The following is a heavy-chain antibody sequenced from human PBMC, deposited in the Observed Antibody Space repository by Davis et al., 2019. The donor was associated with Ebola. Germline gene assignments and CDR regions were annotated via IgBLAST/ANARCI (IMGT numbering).Heavy chain of an antibody. J-gene: IGHJ4*02. CDR1: GFTFSSYA. Sequence: GESLKISCAASGFTFSSYAMSWVRQAPGKVLEWVANIEQDGSEKYYVDSLKGRFTISRDNAKNSVSLQMNSLRAEDTAVYYCARGSSSSGFDNWGQGTLVTVSS. V-gene: IGHV3-7*01. D-gene: IGHD6-6*01. CDR2: IEQDGSEK. CDR3: ARGSSSSGFDN.